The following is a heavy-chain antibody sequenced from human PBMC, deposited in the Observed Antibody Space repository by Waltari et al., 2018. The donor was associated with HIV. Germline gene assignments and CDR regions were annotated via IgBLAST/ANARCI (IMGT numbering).Heavy chain of an antibody. Sequence: GPGLVRSSGTLFLTCGVTGGSIKSSKWWSWVRQPPGKGLEWIGDIHHSGNVNYNLSLKSRVAFSVDRSKNHFSLNLTSVTTADTATYFCARLRDYGDYGHYDFWGRGTLVVVSP. D-gene: IGHD4-17*01. J-gene: IGHJ4*02. V-gene: IGHV4-4*02. CDR3: ARLRDYGDYGHYDF. CDR1: GGSIKSSKW. CDR2: IHHSGNV.